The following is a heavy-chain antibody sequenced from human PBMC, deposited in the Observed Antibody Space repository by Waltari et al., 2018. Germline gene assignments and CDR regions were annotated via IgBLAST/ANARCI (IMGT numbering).Heavy chain of an antibody. Sequence: QLQLQESGPGLVKPSETLSLTCTVSGGSISSSSYYWGWIRQPPGKGLEWIGSIYYSGSTDYNPSLKSRVTISVDTSKNQFSLKLSSVTAADTAVYYCARLRFDGVFCYYYYMDVWGKGTTVTVSS. V-gene: IGHV4-39*01. CDR3: ARLRFDGVFCYYYYMDV. CDR2: IYYSGST. CDR1: GGSISSSSYY. J-gene: IGHJ6*03. D-gene: IGHD3-3*01.